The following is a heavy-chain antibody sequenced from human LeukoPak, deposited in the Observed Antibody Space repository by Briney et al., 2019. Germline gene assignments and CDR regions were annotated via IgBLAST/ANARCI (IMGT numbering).Heavy chain of an antibody. CDR3: VQEGPRGLAFDV. CDR1: GVTFSSYV. V-gene: IGHV3-23*01. CDR2: ISGSGGGT. Sequence: GGSLRLSCEASGVTFSSYVMIGLRQATGKAPEGGSGISGSGGGTYYADFVKGRFAISRDNSNNTLYLQMNSLRAEDSALYYCVQEGPRGLAFDVWGQGTRVTVSS. J-gene: IGHJ3*01.